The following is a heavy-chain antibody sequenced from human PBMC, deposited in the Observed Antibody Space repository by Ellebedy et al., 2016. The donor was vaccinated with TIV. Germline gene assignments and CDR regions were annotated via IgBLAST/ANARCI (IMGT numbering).Heavy chain of an antibody. CDR2: IWYDGRNK. J-gene: IGHJ4*02. V-gene: IGHV3-30*02. CDR1: GYTFSNYG. CDR3: ATLALAGELDY. Sequence: GESLKISCVASGYTFSNYGLHWVRQAPGKGLEWVAFIWYDGRNKYYEDSVKGRFTISRDNSNNTLYLQMNSLRAEDTAVYYCATLALAGELDYWGQGTLVTVFS. D-gene: IGHD6-19*01.